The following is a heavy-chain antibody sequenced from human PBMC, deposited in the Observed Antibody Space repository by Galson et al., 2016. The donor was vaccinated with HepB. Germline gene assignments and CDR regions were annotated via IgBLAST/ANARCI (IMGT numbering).Heavy chain of an antibody. J-gene: IGHJ5*02. CDR2: ISSTGTSI. CDR3: VREGPKQFPPYDP. CDR1: GFTFRTYS. D-gene: IGHD6-19*01. Sequence: SLRLSCAASGFTFRTYSMNWVRQAPGKGLEWVSYISSTGTSIYYADSVKGRFAISRDDAKNSLYLQMDSLRDDDTAFYYCVREGPKQFPPYDPWGQGTLVIVSS. V-gene: IGHV3-48*02.